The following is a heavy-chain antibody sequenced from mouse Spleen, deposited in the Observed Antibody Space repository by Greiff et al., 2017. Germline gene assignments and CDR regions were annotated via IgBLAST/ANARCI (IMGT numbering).Heavy chain of an antibody. J-gene: IGHJ3*01. CDR2: ISRGGGNT. D-gene: IGHD2-3*01. CDR1: GFTFSSYA. CDR3: ARHEAYDGTFAY. Sequence: EVQRVESGGGLVKLGGSLKLSCAASGFTFSSYAMSWVRQTPEKRLEWVATISRGGGNTYYPDSVKGRFTISRDNAKNTLYLQMSSLKSEDTAMYYCARHEAYDGTFAYWGQGTLVTVSA. V-gene: IGHV5-9-3*01.